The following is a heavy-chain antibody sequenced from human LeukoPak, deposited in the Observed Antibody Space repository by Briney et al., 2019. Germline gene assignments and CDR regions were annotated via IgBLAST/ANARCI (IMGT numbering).Heavy chain of an antibody. J-gene: IGHJ5*02. V-gene: IGHV4-34*01. Sequence: PSETLSLTCAVYGGSFSGYYWSWIRQPPGKGLEWIGEINHSGSTNYNPSLKSRVTISVDTSKNQFSLKLSSVTAADTAVYYCARHLGRRTAQRFDPWGQGTLVTVSS. CDR3: ARHLGRRTAQRFDP. D-gene: IGHD3-10*01. CDR2: INHSGST. CDR1: GGSFSGYY.